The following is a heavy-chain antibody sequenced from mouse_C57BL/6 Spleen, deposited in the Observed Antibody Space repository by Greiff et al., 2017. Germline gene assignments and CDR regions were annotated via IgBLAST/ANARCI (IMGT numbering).Heavy chain of an antibody. V-gene: IGHV1-64*01. J-gene: IGHJ3*01. CDR3: ARSGHYGSSSWFAY. Sequence: QVQLQQPGAELVKPGASVKLSCKASGYTFTSYWMHWVKQRPGQGLEWIGMIHPNSGSTNYNEKFKSKATLTVDKSSSTAYMQLSSLTSEDSAVYYWARSGHYGSSSWFAYWGQGTLVTVSA. D-gene: IGHD1-1*01. CDR1: GYTFTSYW. CDR2: IHPNSGST.